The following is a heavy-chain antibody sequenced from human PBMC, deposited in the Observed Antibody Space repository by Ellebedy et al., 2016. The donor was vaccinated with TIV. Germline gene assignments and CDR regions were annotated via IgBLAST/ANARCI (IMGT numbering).Heavy chain of an antibody. Sequence: PGGSLRFSCAASGFTFSSYSMNWVRQAPGKGLEWVSYISSRSTTIDYADSVKGRITISRDDAKNSLSLHMNSLRAEDTAVYYCARTRGYNYGYSDYWGQGTLVTVSS. CDR3: ARTRGYNYGYSDY. CDR2: ISSRSTTI. J-gene: IGHJ4*02. V-gene: IGHV3-48*04. CDR1: GFTFSSYS. D-gene: IGHD5-18*01.